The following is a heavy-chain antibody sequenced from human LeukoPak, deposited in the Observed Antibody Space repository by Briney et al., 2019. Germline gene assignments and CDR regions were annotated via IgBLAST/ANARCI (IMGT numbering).Heavy chain of an antibody. CDR3: ATSSLEPRNYYYMDV. CDR2: ISGSGGST. J-gene: IGHJ6*03. CDR1: GLTFSSYA. Sequence: GGSLRLSCAASGLTFSSYAMSWVRQAPGKGLEWVSAISGSGGSTYYADSVQGRFTISRDNSKNTLYLQMNSLRAEETAVYYCATSSLEPRNYYYMDVWGKGTTVTVSS. D-gene: IGHD6-13*01. V-gene: IGHV3-23*01.